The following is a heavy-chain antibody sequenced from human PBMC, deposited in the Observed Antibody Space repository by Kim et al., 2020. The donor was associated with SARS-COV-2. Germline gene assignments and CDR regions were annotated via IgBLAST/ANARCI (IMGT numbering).Heavy chain of an antibody. V-gene: IGHV1-2*02. D-gene: IGHD2-2*01. CDR1: GYTFTGYY. CDR2: INPNSGGT. J-gene: IGHJ5*02. Sequence: ASVKVSCKASGYTFTGYYMHWVRQAPGQGLEWMGWINPNSGGTNYAQKFQGRVTMTRDTSISTAYMELSRLRSDDTAVYYCARALVPAATMVATNWFDPWGQGTLVTVSS. CDR3: ARALVPAATMVATNWFDP.